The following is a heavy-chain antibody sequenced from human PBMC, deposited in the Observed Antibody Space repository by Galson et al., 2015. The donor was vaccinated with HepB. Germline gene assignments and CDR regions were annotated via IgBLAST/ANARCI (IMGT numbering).Heavy chain of an antibody. V-gene: IGHV3-48*01. CDR1: GFTFRDYW. J-gene: IGHJ4*02. CDR3: ARDSEGEFDS. D-gene: IGHD1-14*01. Sequence: SLRLSCAASGFTFRDYWMNWVRQAPGRGLEWISFITTDGGTEHCADSVRGRFTISRDNAKDSLYLQMNSLRVEDTAVYYCARDSEGEFDSWGQGTLVTVSS. CDR2: ITTDGGTE.